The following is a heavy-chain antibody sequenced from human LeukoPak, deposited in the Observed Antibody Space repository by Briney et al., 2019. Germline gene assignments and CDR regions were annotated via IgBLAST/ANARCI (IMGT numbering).Heavy chain of an antibody. D-gene: IGHD6-6*01. CDR3: ARGSTSPWGDWFDP. J-gene: IGHJ5*02. CDR2: IYYSGST. CDR1: GGSISSYY. V-gene: IGHV4-59*01. Sequence: PSETLSLTCTVSGGSISSYYWSWIRQPPGKGLEWIGYIYYSGSTNYNPSLKSRVTISVDTSKNQFSLKLSPVTAADTAVYYCARGSTSPWGDWFDPWGQGTLVIVSS.